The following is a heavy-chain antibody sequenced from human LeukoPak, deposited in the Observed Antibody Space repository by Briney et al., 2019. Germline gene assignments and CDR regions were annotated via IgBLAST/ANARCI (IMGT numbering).Heavy chain of an antibody. Sequence: ASVKVSCKASGYTFTGYYMHWVRQAPGQGLEWMGWINPNSGGTNYAQKFQGRVTMTRDTSISTAYMELSRLRSDDTAVYYCARSQYYYYYMDVWGKGTTVTVSS. CDR2: INPNSGGT. J-gene: IGHJ6*03. CDR3: ARSQYYYYYMDV. CDR1: GYTFTGYY. V-gene: IGHV1-2*02.